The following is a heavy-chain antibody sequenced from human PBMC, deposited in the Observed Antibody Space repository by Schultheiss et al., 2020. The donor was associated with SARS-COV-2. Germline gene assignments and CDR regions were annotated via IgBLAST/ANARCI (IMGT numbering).Heavy chain of an antibody. V-gene: IGHV3-30*03. J-gene: IGHJ4*02. D-gene: IGHD2-21*02. CDR1: GFTFSSYG. CDR3: ARDRSIAARKSRVTAIPVD. CDR2: ISYDGSKK. Sequence: GGSLRLSCAASGFTFSSYGMHWVRQAPGKGLEWVAVISYDGSKKEYADSVKGRFTISRDNSKNTLYLQMNSLRAEDTAVYYCARDRSIAARKSRVTAIPVDWGQGTLVTVSS.